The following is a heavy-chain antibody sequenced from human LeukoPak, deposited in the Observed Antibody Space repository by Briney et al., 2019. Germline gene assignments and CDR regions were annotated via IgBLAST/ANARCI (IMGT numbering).Heavy chain of an antibody. CDR1: GGSISSSSYY. Sequence: PSETLSLTCTVSGGSISSSSYYWGWIRQPPGKGLEWIGSIYYSGSSYYNPSLKSRVTISVHTSKNQFSLKLSSMTAADTAVYYCARHVDTATDYFDYWGQGTLVTVSS. V-gene: IGHV4-39*01. D-gene: IGHD5-18*01. J-gene: IGHJ4*02. CDR2: IYYSGSS. CDR3: ARHVDTATDYFDY.